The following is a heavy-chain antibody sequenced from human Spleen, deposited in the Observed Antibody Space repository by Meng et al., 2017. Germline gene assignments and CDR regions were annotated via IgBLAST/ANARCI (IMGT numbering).Heavy chain of an antibody. J-gene: IGHJ4*02. V-gene: IGHV1-2*06. CDR2: INPNSGGT. D-gene: IGHD3-10*01. CDR3: AVDIWFGELDY. CDR1: GYAFTGYY. Sequence: SVKVSCKASGYAFTGYYVHWVRQAPGQGLEWMGRINPNSGGTNYAQKFQGRVTMTRDTSISTAYMELSRLISDDTAVYYCAVDIWFGELDYWGQGTLVTVSS.